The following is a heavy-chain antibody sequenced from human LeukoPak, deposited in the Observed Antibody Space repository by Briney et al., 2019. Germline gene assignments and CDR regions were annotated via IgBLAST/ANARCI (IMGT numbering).Heavy chain of an antibody. CDR2: IYSGGST. Sequence: PGGSLRLSCAASGLTVSSNYISWVRQAPGKGLEWVSVIYSGGSTYYADSVKGRFTISRDNSKNTVYLQMNSLRADDTAVYYCARVFGSGDFDYWGQGTLVTVSS. D-gene: IGHD3-10*01. CDR3: ARVFGSGDFDY. J-gene: IGHJ4*02. V-gene: IGHV3-53*01. CDR1: GLTVSSNY.